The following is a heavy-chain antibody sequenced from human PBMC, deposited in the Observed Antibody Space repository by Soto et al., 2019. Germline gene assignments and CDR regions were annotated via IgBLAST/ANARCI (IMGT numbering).Heavy chain of an antibody. CDR2: ISSSNSYT. Sequence: QVQLVESGGGLVKPGGSLRLSCAASGFTFSDYYMSWIRQAPGKGLEWVSYISSSNSYTNYADSVKGRFTISRDNAKNSLHLQMNSLRAEDTAVYYCARVDLGGSAFPDYWGQGTLVTVSS. J-gene: IGHJ4*02. V-gene: IGHV3-11*05. D-gene: IGHD3-16*01. CDR1: GFTFSDYY. CDR3: ARVDLGGSAFPDY.